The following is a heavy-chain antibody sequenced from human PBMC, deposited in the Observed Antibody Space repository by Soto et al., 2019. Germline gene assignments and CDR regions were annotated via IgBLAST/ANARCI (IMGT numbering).Heavy chain of an antibody. J-gene: IGHJ4*02. Sequence: GGSLRLSCAGSGYNFGSHGIHWVRRAPGKGLEWVAAISCSGGNTYYADSVKGRFTISRDNSKNTLYLQMNSLRAEDTAVYYCAKDGRMVRGAPIVRYWGQGTLVTVSS. V-gene: IGHV3-23*01. CDR1: GYNFGSHG. CDR2: ISCSGGNT. D-gene: IGHD3-10*01. CDR3: AKDGRMVRGAPIVRY.